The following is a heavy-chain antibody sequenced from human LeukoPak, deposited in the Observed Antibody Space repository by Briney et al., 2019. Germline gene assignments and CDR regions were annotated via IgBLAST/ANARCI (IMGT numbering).Heavy chain of an antibody. CDR3: ARGSPEWLSWGVDY. CDR1: GYTFTSYD. V-gene: IGHV1-8*03. J-gene: IGHJ4*02. Sequence: ASVKVSCKASGYTFTSYDTNWVRQATGQGLEWMGWMNPNSGNTGYAQKFQGRVTITRNTSISTAYMELSSLRSEDTAVYYCARGSPEWLSWGVDYWGQGTLVTVSS. CDR2: MNPNSGNT. D-gene: IGHD6-19*01.